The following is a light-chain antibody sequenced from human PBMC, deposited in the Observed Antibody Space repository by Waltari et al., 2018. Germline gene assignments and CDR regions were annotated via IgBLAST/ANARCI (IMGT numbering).Light chain of an antibody. CDR2: SAS. V-gene: IGKV1-12*01. J-gene: IGKJ2*01. CDR3: QQANSFPPT. CDR1: QGISSW. Sequence: DIQMTQSPSSVSASVGDRVTITCRASQGISSWLAWYQQKPGKAPQLLIHSASTLYNGVPLRFSGNGSGTDFTLSISSLQPDDSGTYCCQQANSFPPTFGQGTKLEI.